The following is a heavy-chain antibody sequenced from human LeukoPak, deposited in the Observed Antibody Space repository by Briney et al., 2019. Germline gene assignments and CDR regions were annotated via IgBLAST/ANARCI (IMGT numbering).Heavy chain of an antibody. CDR2: TRSKANSYAT. CDR1: GFTFSGSA. V-gene: IGHV3-73*01. Sequence: GGSLRLSCAASGFTFSGSAMHWVRQASGKGLEWVGRTRSKANSYATAYAASVKGRFTISRDDSKNTAYLQMNSLKTEDTAVYYCTRYYYDSSGYPLLGYWGQGTLVTVSS. CDR3: TRYYYDSSGYPLLGY. J-gene: IGHJ4*02. D-gene: IGHD3-22*01.